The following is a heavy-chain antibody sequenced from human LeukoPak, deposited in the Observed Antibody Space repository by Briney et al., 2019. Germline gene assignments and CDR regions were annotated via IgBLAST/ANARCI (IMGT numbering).Heavy chain of an antibody. CDR1: GFTFSSYA. D-gene: IGHD3-9*01. J-gene: IGHJ4*02. CDR2: ISGSGGST. Sequence: GGSLRLSCAASGFTFSSYAMSWVRQAPGKGLEWVSAISGSGGSTYYADSVKGRFTISRDNSKNTLYLQMNSLRAEDTALYYCARGFDGNFDYWGQGTLVTVSS. V-gene: IGHV3-23*01. CDR3: ARGFDGNFDY.